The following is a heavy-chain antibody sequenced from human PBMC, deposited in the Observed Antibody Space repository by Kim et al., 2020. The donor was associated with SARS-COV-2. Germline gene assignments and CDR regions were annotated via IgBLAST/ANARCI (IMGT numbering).Heavy chain of an antibody. D-gene: IGHD2-15*01. CDR2: IRSKTYGGTT. J-gene: IGHJ4*02. Sequence: GGSLRLSCTAFGFTFSDYAMSWFRQAPGKGLAWVGFIRSKTYGGTTEYAASVKGRFTISRDDSKSIAYLQMNSLKTEDTAVYYCTRGYCSGGSCYFSFDYWGQGTLVTVSS. CDR3: TRGYCSGGSCYFSFDY. V-gene: IGHV3-49*03. CDR1: GFTFSDYA.